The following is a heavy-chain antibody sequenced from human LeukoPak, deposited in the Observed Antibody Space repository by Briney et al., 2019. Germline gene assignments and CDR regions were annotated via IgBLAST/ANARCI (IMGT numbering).Heavy chain of an antibody. CDR2: ISSSSSYI. CDR1: GFTFSSYS. D-gene: IGHD3-22*01. CDR3: ARDTSYDSSGYYYEAPFDY. J-gene: IGHJ4*02. Sequence: GGSLRLSCAASGFTFSSYSMNWVRQAPGKGLEWVSSISSSSSYIYYADSVKGRFTISRDNAKNSLYLQMNSLRAEDTAVYYCARDTSYDSSGYYYEAPFDYWGQGTLVTVSS. V-gene: IGHV3-21*01.